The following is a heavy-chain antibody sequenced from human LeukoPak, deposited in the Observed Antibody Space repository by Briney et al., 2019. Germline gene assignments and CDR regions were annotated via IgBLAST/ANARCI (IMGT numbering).Heavy chain of an antibody. CDR3: ARDSPMIYAFDI. Sequence: ASVKVSCKASEYTFTGYYMHWVRQAPGQGLEWMGWINPNSGGTNYAQKFQGRVTMTRDTSISTAYMELRSLRSDDTAVYYCARDSPMIYAFDIWGQGTMVTVSS. J-gene: IGHJ3*02. D-gene: IGHD3-22*01. CDR2: INPNSGGT. V-gene: IGHV1-2*02. CDR1: EYTFTGYY.